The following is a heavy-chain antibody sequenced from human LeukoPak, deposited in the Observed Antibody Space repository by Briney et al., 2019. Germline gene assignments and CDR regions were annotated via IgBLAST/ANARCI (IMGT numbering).Heavy chain of an antibody. D-gene: IGHD3-9*01. CDR2: IYHSGST. V-gene: IGHV4-38-2*02. Sequence: SETLSLTCTVSGYSISSGYYWGWIRQPPGKGLEWIGSIYHSGSTYYNPSLKSRVTISVDTSKNQFSLKLSSVTAADTAVYYCARDLGSLRYFDWLSGAFDIWGQGTMVTVSS. CDR3: ARDLGSLRYFDWLSGAFDI. J-gene: IGHJ3*02. CDR1: GYSISSGYY.